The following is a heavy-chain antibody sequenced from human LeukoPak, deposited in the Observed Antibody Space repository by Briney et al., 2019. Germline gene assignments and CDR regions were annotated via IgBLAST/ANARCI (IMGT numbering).Heavy chain of an antibody. CDR3: AKLPYQMLMFADY. V-gene: IGHV3-23*01. J-gene: IGHJ4*02. D-gene: IGHD2-2*01. Sequence: PGGSLRLSCAASGFTFSSYAMSWVRQAPGKGLEWVSSISGSGGSTYYADSVKGRFTISRDNSKNTLYLQMNSLRAEDKALYYCAKLPYQMLMFADYWGQGTLVTVSS. CDR1: GFTFSSYA. CDR2: ISGSGGST.